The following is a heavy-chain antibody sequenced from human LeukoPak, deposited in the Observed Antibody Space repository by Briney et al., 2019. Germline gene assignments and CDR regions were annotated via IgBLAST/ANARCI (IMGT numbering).Heavy chain of an antibody. V-gene: IGHV3-30*18. CDR2: ISFDASNQ. CDR3: AKWERGSGWPLDF. J-gene: IGHJ4*02. CDR1: GFTFSSYG. D-gene: IGHD6-19*01. Sequence: PGGSLRLSCLASGFTFSSYGVHWVRQAPGKGLEWVSFISFDASNQYYADSVKGRFTISRDNSKNTLYLQMNSLRAEDTAVYYCAKWERGSGWPLDFWGQGTLVTVSS.